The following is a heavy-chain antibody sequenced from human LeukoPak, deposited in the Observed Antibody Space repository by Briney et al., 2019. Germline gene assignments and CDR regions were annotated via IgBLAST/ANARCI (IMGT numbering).Heavy chain of an antibody. CDR3: APLGGSSSVDPNWFDP. V-gene: IGHV1-69*04. J-gene: IGHJ5*02. CDR2: IIPILGIA. D-gene: IGHD6-13*01. Sequence: ASVKVSCKASGGTFSSYAISWVRQAPGQGLEWMGRIIPILGIANYAQKFQGRVTITADKSTSTAYMELSSLRSEDTAVYYCAPLGGSSSVDPNWFDPWGQGTLVTVSS. CDR1: GGTFSSYA.